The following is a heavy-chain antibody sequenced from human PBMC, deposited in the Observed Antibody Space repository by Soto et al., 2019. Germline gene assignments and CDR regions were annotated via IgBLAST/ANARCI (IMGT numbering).Heavy chain of an antibody. J-gene: IGHJ4*02. CDR1: GGSFSGYF. D-gene: IGHD6-13*01. V-gene: IGHV4-34*01. Sequence: QVQLQQWGAGLLKPSETLSLTCAVYGGSFSGYFWSWIRQPPGKGLEWIGEIHQSGSTNYNPSLQVRLTISVDTSENPFSLKRTSVTAADTSVYYCARLRRLYSSSWSDYWGQGTLVTVSS. CDR3: ARLRRLYSSSWSDY. CDR2: IHQSGST.